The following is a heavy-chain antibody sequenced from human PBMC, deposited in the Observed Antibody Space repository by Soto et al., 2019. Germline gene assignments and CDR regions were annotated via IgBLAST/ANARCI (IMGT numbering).Heavy chain of an antibody. D-gene: IGHD3-16*02. CDR2: ISGSGGST. CDR3: AKFSSKIWGSYRYTFDY. CDR1: GFTFSSYA. Sequence: PGGSLRLSCAASGFTFSSYAMSWVRQAPGKGLEWVSAISGSGGSTYYADSVKGRFTISRDNSKNTLYLQMNSLRAEDTAVYYCAKFSSKIWGSYRYTFDYWGQGTLVTVSS. J-gene: IGHJ4*02. V-gene: IGHV3-23*01.